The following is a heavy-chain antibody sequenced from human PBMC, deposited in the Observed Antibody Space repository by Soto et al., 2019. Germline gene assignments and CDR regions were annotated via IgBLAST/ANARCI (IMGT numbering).Heavy chain of an antibody. D-gene: IGHD3-3*01. V-gene: IGHV1-18*04. CDR1: GYTFTSYG. CDR2: ISAYNGNT. CDR3: ARDTLGIFGVVITPSYYGMDV. J-gene: IGHJ6*02. Sequence: GASVKVSYKASGYTFTSYGISWVRQAPGQGLEWMGWISAYNGNTNYAQKLQGRVTMTTDTSTSTAYMELRSLRSDDTAVYYCARDTLGIFGVVITPSYYGMDVWGQGTTVTVSS.